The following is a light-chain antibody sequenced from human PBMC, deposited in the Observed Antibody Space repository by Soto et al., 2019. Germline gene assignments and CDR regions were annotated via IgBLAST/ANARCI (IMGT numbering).Light chain of an antibody. CDR3: QQYSSTPHT. J-gene: IGKJ2*01. CDR1: QSVSRSY. V-gene: IGKV3-20*01. CDR2: GTG. Sequence: EIVLTQSPGTLSLSPGQRATLSCRASQSVSRSYLAWYQHNRGQAPRLLMFGTGSRATGIPDRFSGTGSGTDFTLIINRLEPEDFAVYYCQQYSSTPHTFGQGTKVDIK.